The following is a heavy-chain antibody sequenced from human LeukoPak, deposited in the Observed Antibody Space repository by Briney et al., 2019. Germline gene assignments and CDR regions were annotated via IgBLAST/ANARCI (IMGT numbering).Heavy chain of an antibody. D-gene: IGHD3-3*01. CDR2: INTNTGNP. CDR3: ARDLVYYDFWSGYSKYYYGMDV. Sequence: ASVKVSCKASGYTFTSYDINWVRQAPGQGLEWMGWINTNTGNPTYAQGFTGRFVFSLDTSVSTAYLQISSLKAEDTAVYYCARDLVYYDFWSGYSKYYYGMDVWGQGTTVTVSS. CDR1: GYTFTSYD. V-gene: IGHV7-4-1*02. J-gene: IGHJ6*02.